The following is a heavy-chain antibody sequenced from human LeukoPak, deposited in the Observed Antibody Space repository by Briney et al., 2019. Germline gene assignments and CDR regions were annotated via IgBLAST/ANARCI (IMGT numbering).Heavy chain of an antibody. CDR3: AKMSNYYGSGSWGGNQLNAFDI. J-gene: IGHJ3*02. V-gene: IGHV3-30*02. Sequence: GGSLRLSCAASGFTFSSYGMHWVRQAPGKGLEWVAFIRCDGSNKYYADSVKGRFTISRDNSKDTLYLQMNSLRAEDTAVYYCAKMSNYYGSGSWGGNQLNAFDIWGQGTKVTVSS. CDR2: IRCDGSNK. D-gene: IGHD3-10*01. CDR1: GFTFSSYG.